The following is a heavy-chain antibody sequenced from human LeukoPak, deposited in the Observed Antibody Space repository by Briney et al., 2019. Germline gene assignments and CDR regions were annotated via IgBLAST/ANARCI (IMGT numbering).Heavy chain of an antibody. CDR2: IYHSGSM. J-gene: IGHJ4*02. V-gene: IGHV4-38-2*01. CDR1: GYSISSGYY. CDR3: ARLRKTPRIVVVVAAPQGVYYFDY. D-gene: IGHD2-15*01. Sequence: SETLSLTCGVSGYSISSGYYWGWIRQPPGEGLEWIGSIYHSGSMYYNPSLKSRVNISIDTSKNQFSLNLSSVTAADTAVYYCARLRKTPRIVVVVAAPQGVYYFDYWGQGTLVTVSS.